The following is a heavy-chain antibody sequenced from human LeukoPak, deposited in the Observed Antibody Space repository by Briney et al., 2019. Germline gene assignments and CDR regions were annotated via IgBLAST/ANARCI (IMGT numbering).Heavy chain of an antibody. CDR2: IHHSGST. Sequence: SETLSLTCTVSGGSISGYYWARIRQPPGRGLEWIGTIHHSGSTYYNPSLKSRVTMSVDTSKNQFSLRLTSVTAADTATYYCARGLAWELLVPFDSWGQGTLVTVSS. CDR1: GGSISGYY. CDR3: ARGLAWELLVPFDS. D-gene: IGHD1-26*01. J-gene: IGHJ4*02. V-gene: IGHV4-59*04.